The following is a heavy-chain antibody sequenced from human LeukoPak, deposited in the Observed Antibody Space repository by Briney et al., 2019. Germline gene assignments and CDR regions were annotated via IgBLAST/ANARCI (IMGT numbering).Heavy chain of an antibody. J-gene: IGHJ4*02. CDR3: ARDRAVGTSHYFAH. CDR1: GFTFSSYA. V-gene: IGHV3-30-3*01. CDR2: ISYDGSNK. Sequence: GGPLRLSCAASGFTFSSYAMHWVRQAPGKGLEWVAVISYDGSNKYYADSVKGRFTISRDNSKNTLYLQMNSLRAEDTAVYYCARDRAVGTSHYFAHWGQGTLVTVSS.